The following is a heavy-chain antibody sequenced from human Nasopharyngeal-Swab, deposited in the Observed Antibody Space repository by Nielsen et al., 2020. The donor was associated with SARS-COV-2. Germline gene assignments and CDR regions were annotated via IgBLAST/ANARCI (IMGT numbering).Heavy chain of an antibody. D-gene: IGHD5-18*01. CDR2: INHSGST. V-gene: IGHV4-34*01. CDR3: ARHVQGGYSYGYKREFDY. CDR1: GGSFSGYY. J-gene: IGHJ4*02. Sequence: SETLSLTCTVSGGSFSGYYWSWIRQPPGKGLEWIGEINHSGSTNYNPSLKSRVTISVDTSKNQFSLKLSSVTAADTAVYYCARHVQGGYSYGYKREFDYWGQGTLVTVSS.